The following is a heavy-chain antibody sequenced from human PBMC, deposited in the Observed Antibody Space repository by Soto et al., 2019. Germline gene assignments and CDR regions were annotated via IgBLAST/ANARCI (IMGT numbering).Heavy chain of an antibody. D-gene: IGHD7-27*01. Sequence: GGSLRLSCAASGFTFSSYAISWVRQAPGKGLEWVSAISNSGGNTYYADSVMGRFTISRGNSKNTLFLQMNSLRAEDTAIYYCAKEWGRPLDYWGQGTLVTVSS. V-gene: IGHV3-23*01. J-gene: IGHJ4*02. CDR3: AKEWGRPLDY. CDR2: ISNSGGNT. CDR1: GFTFSSYA.